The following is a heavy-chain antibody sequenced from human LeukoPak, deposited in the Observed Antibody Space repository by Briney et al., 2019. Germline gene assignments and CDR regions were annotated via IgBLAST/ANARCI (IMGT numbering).Heavy chain of an antibody. V-gene: IGHV3-74*01. J-gene: IGHJ4*02. D-gene: IGHD2-2*01. Sequence: GGSLRLSCAASGFTFSRYWMHWVRQAPGKGLVWVSRINSDGSYTSYADFVKGRFTISRDNAKNTVYLRMSSLRAEDTAVYYCARICSTTDCLISAWGQGTLVTVSS. CDR1: GFTFSRYW. CDR3: ARICSTTDCLISA. CDR2: INSDGSYT.